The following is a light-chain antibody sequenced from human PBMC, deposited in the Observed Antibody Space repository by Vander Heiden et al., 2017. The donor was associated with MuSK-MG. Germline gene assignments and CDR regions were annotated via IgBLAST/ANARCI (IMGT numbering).Light chain of an antibody. J-gene: IGLJ3*02. Sequence: QLVLTQSPSASASLGASVKLICTLSSGHSSYAIAWHQQQPEKGPRYLRKLNSDGSHSKGDGIPDRFSGSSSGAERYLTISSLQSEDEADYYCQTWGTGILVFGGGTKLTVL. CDR1: SGHSSYA. CDR2: LNSDGSH. CDR3: QTWGTGILV. V-gene: IGLV4-69*01.